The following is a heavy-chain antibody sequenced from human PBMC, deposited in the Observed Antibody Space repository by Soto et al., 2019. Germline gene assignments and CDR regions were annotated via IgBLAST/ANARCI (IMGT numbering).Heavy chain of an antibody. CDR3: AKDVILLRPSYFDY. V-gene: IGHV3-30*18. J-gene: IGHJ4*02. D-gene: IGHD3-22*01. CDR1: GFTFSSYG. Sequence: GGSLRLSCAASGFTFSSYGMHWVRQAPGKGLEWVAVISYDGSNKYYADSVKGRFTISRDNSKNTLYLQMNSLRAEDTAVYYCAKDVILLRPSYFDYWGQGTLVTVSS. CDR2: ISYDGSNK.